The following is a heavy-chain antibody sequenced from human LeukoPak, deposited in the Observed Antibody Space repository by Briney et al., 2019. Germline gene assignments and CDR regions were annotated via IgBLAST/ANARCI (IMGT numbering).Heavy chain of an antibody. CDR3: ARDRGGTYGDLRYYFDY. J-gene: IGHJ4*02. CDR2: IYYSGST. V-gene: IGHV4-39*07. D-gene: IGHD4-17*01. CDR1: GGSISSSSYY. Sequence: SETLSLTCTVSGGSISSSSYYWGWIRQPPGKGLEWIGSIYYSGSTYYNPSLKSRVTISVDTSKNQFSLKLSSVTAADTAVYYCARDRGGTYGDLRYYFDYWGQGTLVTASS.